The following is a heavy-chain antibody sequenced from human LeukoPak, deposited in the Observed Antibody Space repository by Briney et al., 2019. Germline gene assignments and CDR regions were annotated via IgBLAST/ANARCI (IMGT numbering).Heavy chain of an antibody. D-gene: IGHD6-6*01. Sequence: GGSLRLSCAASGFTFDDYAMHWVRQAPGKGLEWVSGISWNSGSIGYADSVKGRFTISRDNSKNTLYLQMNSLRAEDTAVYYCAKVNGLAARRDFDYWGQGTLVTVSS. V-gene: IGHV3-9*01. CDR3: AKVNGLAARRDFDY. J-gene: IGHJ4*02. CDR2: ISWNSGSI. CDR1: GFTFDDYA.